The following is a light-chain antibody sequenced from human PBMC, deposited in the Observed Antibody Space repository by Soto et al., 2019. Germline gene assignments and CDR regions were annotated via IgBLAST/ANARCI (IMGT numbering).Light chain of an antibody. Sequence: EIVMTQSPATLSVSPGERATLSCRASQSITSDLAWYQEKPGQAPRLLIYGASTRATGIPARFRGSGSGTEFTPAISSLQSEDFEVYYCQQRSNWPITFGQGTRLEIK. V-gene: IGKV3-15*01. CDR1: QSITSD. CDR2: GAS. J-gene: IGKJ5*01. CDR3: QQRSNWPIT.